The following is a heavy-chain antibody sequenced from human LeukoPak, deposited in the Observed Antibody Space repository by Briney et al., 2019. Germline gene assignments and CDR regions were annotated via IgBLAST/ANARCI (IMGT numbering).Heavy chain of an antibody. V-gene: IGHV3-74*01. D-gene: IGHD3-22*01. CDR2: VNSDGSAT. Sequence: GGSLRLSCAASGFIFTKYWMHWVRQAPGKGLVWVSHVNSDGSATSYADSVKGRFTISRDNAKNTVYLHMNSLRAEDTAVYYCARSYDSSAVGAFDIWGQGTMVTVSS. CDR3: ARSYDSSAVGAFDI. CDR1: GFIFTKYW. J-gene: IGHJ3*02.